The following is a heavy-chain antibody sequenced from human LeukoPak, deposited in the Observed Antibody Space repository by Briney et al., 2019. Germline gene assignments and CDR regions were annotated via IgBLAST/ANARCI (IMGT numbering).Heavy chain of an antibody. CDR3: ARGYSKVPDY. D-gene: IGHD4-11*01. CDR2: INHSGST. J-gene: IGHJ4*02. V-gene: IGHV4-34*01. Sequence: PSETLCLTCAVYGGSFSGYYWSWIRQPPGKGLEWIGEINHSGSTNYNPSLKSRVTISVDTSKNQFSLKLSSVTAADTAVYYCARGYSKVPDYWGQGTLVTVSS. CDR1: GGSFSGYY.